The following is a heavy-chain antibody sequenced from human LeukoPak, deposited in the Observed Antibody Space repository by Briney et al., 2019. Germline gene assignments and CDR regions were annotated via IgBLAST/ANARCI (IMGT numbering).Heavy chain of an antibody. Sequence: GVSLRLSCTTSGFTFTDYYMSWIRQAPGKGLEWVSYISVSGTTMYYADSVKGRFTLSRDNAKNSLYLQMNSLRAEDTAVYYCARVGRLQYGDYVAFDYWGQGALVTVSS. V-gene: IGHV3-11*01. CDR2: ISVSGTTM. CDR1: GFTFTDYY. D-gene: IGHD4-17*01. CDR3: ARVGRLQYGDYVAFDY. J-gene: IGHJ4*02.